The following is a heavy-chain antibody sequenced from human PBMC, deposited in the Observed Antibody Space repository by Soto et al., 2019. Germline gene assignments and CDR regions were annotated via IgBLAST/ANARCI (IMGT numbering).Heavy chain of an antibody. CDR3: AKGFRESRPFDY. J-gene: IGHJ4*02. CDR2: IRGTGGST. D-gene: IGHD6-13*01. Sequence: GGSLRLSCAASGFTFSSYAMSWVRQAPGKGLEWVSAIRGTGGSTYYADSVKGRFTISRDTSKNTLYLQMNSLRAEDTAVYYCAKGFRESRPFDYWGQGTLVTVSS. CDR1: GFTFSSYA. V-gene: IGHV3-23*01.